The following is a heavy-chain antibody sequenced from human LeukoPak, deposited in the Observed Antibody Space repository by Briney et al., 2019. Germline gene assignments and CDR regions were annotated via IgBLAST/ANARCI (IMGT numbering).Heavy chain of an antibody. Sequence: GGSLRLSCAASGFTFSSYGMHWVRQAPGKGLEWVAVIWYDGSNKYYADSVKGRFTISRDNSKNTLYLQMNSLRAEDTAVYYCASFGIAAAGTVDYWGQGTLVTVSS. V-gene: IGHV3-33*01. D-gene: IGHD6-13*01. CDR2: IWYDGSNK. CDR3: ASFGIAAAGTVDY. CDR1: GFTFSSYG. J-gene: IGHJ4*02.